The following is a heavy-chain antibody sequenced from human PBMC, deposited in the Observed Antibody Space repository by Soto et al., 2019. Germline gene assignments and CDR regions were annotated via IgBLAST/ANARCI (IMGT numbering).Heavy chain of an antibody. J-gene: IGHJ3*02. Sequence: ASVKVSCKASGYTFTSYDINWVRQATGQGLEWMGWMNPNSGNTGYAQKFQGRVTMTRNTSISTAYMELSSLRSEDTAVYYFAIGRSVVDLFDIWCQGTIVTVSS. V-gene: IGHV1-8*01. D-gene: IGHD2-15*01. CDR2: MNPNSGNT. CDR1: GYTFTSYD. CDR3: AIGRSVVDLFDI.